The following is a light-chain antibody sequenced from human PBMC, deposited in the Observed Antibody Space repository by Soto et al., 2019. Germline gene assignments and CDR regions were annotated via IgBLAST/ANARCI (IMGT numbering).Light chain of an antibody. J-gene: IGKJ1*01. V-gene: IGKV3-20*01. Sequence: EIVMTQSPATLSVSPGERATLSCRASQSLSKSLFWYQQKPGQAPRLLIDGASNRATGIPARFSGSGSGTDFTLTLSGLEPEDFAVYYCQQYGSSFWTFGQGTKVDIK. CDR2: GAS. CDR1: QSLSKS. CDR3: QQYGSSFWT.